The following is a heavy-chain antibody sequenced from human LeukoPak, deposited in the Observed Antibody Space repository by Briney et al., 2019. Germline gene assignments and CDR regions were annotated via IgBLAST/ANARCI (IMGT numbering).Heavy chain of an antibody. CDR3: ARDGRYCSGGSCYSAY. CDR2: ISGSGDST. V-gene: IGHV3-23*01. CDR1: GFTFSSYG. Sequence: GGSLRLSCAASGFTFSSYGMRWVRQAPGKGVEWVSDISGSGDSTCYTDSVKGRFTISRDKSKNTLYLQMNSLRAEDTAVYYCARDGRYCSGGSCYSAYWGQGTLVTVSS. D-gene: IGHD2-15*01. J-gene: IGHJ4*02.